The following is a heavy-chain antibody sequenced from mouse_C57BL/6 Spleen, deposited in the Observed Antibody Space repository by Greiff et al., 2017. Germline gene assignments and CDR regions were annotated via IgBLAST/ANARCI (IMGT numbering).Heavy chain of an antibody. CDR2: IYPGDGDT. J-gene: IGHJ4*01. CDR3: ARDRTVYYAMDY. V-gene: IGHV1-82*01. CDR1: GYAFSSSW. Sequence: VQLQQSGPELVKPGASVKISCKASGYAFSSSWMNWVKQRPGKGLEWIGRIYPGDGDTNYNGKFKGKATLTADKSSSTAYMQLSSLTSEDSAVYFCARDRTVYYAMDYWGQGTSVTVSS. D-gene: IGHD3-2*01.